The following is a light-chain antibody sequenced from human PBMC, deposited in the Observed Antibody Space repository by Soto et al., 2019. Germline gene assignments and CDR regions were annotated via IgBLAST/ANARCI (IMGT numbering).Light chain of an antibody. Sequence: IVLTQSPATLSVSPGERVTLSCRASENVGTNLAWYQQRPGQPPRLLLYGSSTSATGISATFSGSGSRTEFTLTISSLQSEDSADYYCQQYNNWGLSFGGGTRVEIK. CDR3: QQYNNWGLS. CDR1: ENVGTN. V-gene: IGKV3D-15*01. J-gene: IGKJ4*01. CDR2: GSS.